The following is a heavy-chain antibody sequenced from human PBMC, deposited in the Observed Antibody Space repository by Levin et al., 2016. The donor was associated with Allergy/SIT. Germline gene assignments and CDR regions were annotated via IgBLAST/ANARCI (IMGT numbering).Heavy chain of an antibody. J-gene: IGHJ6*03. D-gene: IGHD3-16*02. CDR2: ISYDGSNK. V-gene: IGHV3-30*18. Sequence: WIRQPPGKGLEWVAVISYDGSNKYYADSVKGRFTISRDNSKNTLYLQMNSLRAEDTAVYYCAKLSGGRPYYYYYYYMDVWGKGTTVTVSS. CDR3: AKLSGGRPYYYYYYYMDV.